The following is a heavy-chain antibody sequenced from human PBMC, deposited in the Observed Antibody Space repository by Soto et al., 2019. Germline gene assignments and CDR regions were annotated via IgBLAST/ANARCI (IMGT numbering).Heavy chain of an antibody. CDR1: GFTFSSYG. D-gene: IGHD1-7*01. CDR2: ISYDGSNK. V-gene: IGHV3-30*18. Sequence: GGSLRLSCAASGFTFSSYGMHWVRQAPGKGLEWVAVISYDGSNKYYADSVKGRFTISRDNSKNTLYLQMNSLRAEDTAVYYCAKAELYYFDYWGQGTLVTVSS. J-gene: IGHJ4*02. CDR3: AKAELYYFDY.